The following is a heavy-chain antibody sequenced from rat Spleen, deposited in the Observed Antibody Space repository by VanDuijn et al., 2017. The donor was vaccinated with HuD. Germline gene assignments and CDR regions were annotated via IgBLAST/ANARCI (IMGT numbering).Heavy chain of an antibody. V-gene: IGHV5-25*01. Sequence: EVQLVESGGGLVQPGRSMKLSCAASGFTFSNYYMAWVRQAPTKGLEWVASINTGGGNTYYRGSVKGRFTVSRDNAKSTLYLQMDSLRSEDTATYYCAREDYWYFDFWGPGTMVTVSS. J-gene: IGHJ1*01. CDR3: AREDYWYFDF. CDR1: GFTFSNYY. CDR2: INTGGGNT.